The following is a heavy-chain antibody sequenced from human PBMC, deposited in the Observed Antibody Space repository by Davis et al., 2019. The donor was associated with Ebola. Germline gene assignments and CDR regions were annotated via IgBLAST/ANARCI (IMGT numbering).Heavy chain of an antibody. Sequence: GESLKISCAASGFTFSSYWMSWVRQAPGKGLEWVANIKQDGSDKYYVDSVKGRFTISRDNARNSLFLQMNSLRAEDTAVYYCARDVVIVGGGFNYWGQGTLVTVSS. CDR1: GFTFSSYW. J-gene: IGHJ4*02. V-gene: IGHV3-7*01. CDR2: IKQDGSDK. CDR3: ARDVVIVGGGFNY. D-gene: IGHD2/OR15-2a*01.